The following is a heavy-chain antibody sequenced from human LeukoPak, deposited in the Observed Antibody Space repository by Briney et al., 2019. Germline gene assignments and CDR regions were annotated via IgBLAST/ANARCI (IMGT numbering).Heavy chain of an antibody. V-gene: IGHV1-18*01. CDR2: ISAYNGNT. D-gene: IGHD3-10*01. J-gene: IGHJ4*02. CDR3: ARGDYYGSGTYYKKTVDY. CDR1: GYTFTSYG. Sequence: ASVKVSCKASGYTFTSYGINWVRQAPGQGLEWMGWISAYNGNTNYAQKLQGRVTMTTDTSMSTAYMELRSLRSDDTAVYYCARGDYYGSGTYYKKTVDYWGQGTLVTVSS.